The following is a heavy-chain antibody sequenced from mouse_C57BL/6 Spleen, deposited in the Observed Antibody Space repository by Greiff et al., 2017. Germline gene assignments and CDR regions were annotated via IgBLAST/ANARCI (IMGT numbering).Heavy chain of an antibody. D-gene: IGHD2-2*01. CDR3: ASRVTTEYYYAMDY. CDR1: GYTFTDYY. V-gene: IGHV1-26*01. CDR2: INPNNGGT. Sequence: VQLQQSGPELVKPGASVKISCKASGYTFTDYYMNWVKQSHGKSLEWIGDINPNNGGTSYNQKFKGKATLTVDKSSSTAYMELRSLTSEDSAVYYCASRVTTEYYYAMDYWGQGTSVTVSS. J-gene: IGHJ4*01.